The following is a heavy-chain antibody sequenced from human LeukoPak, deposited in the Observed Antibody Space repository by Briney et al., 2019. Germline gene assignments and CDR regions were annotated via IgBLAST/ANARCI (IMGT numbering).Heavy chain of an antibody. CDR2: IIPILDIA. J-gene: IGHJ4*02. Sequence: SVKVSCKASGGIFSSYAISWVRQAPGQGLEWMGRIIPILDIANYAQKLQGRVTITADKSTSTAYMELSSLRSDDTAVYYCARWGKYYYDSSGYYYWGQGTLVSVSS. CDR1: GGIFSSYA. V-gene: IGHV1-69*04. D-gene: IGHD3-22*01. CDR3: ARWGKYYYDSSGYYY.